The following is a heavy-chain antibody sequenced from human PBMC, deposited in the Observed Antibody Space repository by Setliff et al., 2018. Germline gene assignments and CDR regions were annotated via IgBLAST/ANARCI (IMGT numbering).Heavy chain of an antibody. CDR3: ARAAGYSSSWYHYYYGMDV. CDR1: GGSISSTRYY. CDR2: INYSGST. J-gene: IGHJ6*02. Sequence: SETLSLTCTVSGGSISSTRYYWGWIRQPPGKGLEWIGSINYSGSTYYNPSLKSRVTISVETSKNQFSLKLSSVTAADTAVYYCARAAGYSSSWYHYYYGMDVWGQGTTVTVSS. V-gene: IGHV4-39*01. D-gene: IGHD6-13*01.